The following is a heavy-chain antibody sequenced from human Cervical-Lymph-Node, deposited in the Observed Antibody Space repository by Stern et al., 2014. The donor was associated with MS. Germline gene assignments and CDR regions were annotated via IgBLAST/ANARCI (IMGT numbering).Heavy chain of an antibody. CDR1: GGSISNYY. D-gene: IGHD4/OR15-4a*01. V-gene: IGHV4-59*01. J-gene: IGHJ6*02. Sequence: QVQLVESGPGLVKPSETLSLTCTVSGGSISNYYWTWIRQPPGKGLEWIGYISYTERTNYNPSLKGRVTISLDTSKKQFSLKLASVTAADTAVYYCARDYGDYAYYGMDVWGQGTTVTVSS. CDR2: ISYTERT. CDR3: ARDYGDYAYYGMDV.